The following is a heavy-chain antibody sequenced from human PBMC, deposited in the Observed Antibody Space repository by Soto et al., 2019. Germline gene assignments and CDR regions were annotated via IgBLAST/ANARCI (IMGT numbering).Heavy chain of an antibody. CDR3: ARDRRRAEPRKGGGYAGSWFDP. Sequence: QVQLVQSGAEVKKPGASVKVSCKASGYTFTSYGISWVRQAPGQGLEWMGWISAYNGNTNYAQKLQGRVTMTTDTSTSTAYMEVRSLRSDDTAVYYCARDRRRAEPRKGGGYAGSWFDPWGQGTLVTVSS. V-gene: IGHV1-18*01. CDR1: GYTFTSYG. D-gene: IGHD5-12*01. J-gene: IGHJ5*02. CDR2: ISAYNGNT.